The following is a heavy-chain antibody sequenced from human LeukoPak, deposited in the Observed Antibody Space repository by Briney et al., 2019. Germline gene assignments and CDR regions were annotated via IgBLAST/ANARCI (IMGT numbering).Heavy chain of an antibody. J-gene: IGHJ6*02. CDR1: CYSFTSYW. V-gene: IGHV5-10-1*01. CDR2: IDPSDSYT. CDR3: AISARPNYYYYYGMDV. D-gene: IGHD3-16*02. Sequence: EALKIFCKGSCYSFTSYWISCVRQLPGESLEWWGRIDPSDSYTNYSPSFQGHVAISADKSISTAYQQWSSLKASDTAMYYCAISARPNYYYYYGMDVWGQGTTVTVSS.